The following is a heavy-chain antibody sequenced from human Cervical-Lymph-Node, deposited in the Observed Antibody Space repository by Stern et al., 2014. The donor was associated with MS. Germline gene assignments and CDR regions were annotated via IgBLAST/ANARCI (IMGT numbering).Heavy chain of an antibody. J-gene: IGHJ4*02. CDR2: IIPIFGTT. Sequence: VHLVESGAEVKKAGSSVKVSCKASGGAFSRYAISWVRQAPGQGLEWMGGIIPIFGTTNYAQKFQDRVTLTADKSTSTAYMELSSLSSEDTAVYYCATYSGTFYFDYWGQGTLVTVSS. CDR3: ATYSGTFYFDY. V-gene: IGHV1-69*06. D-gene: IGHD1-26*01. CDR1: GGAFSRYA.